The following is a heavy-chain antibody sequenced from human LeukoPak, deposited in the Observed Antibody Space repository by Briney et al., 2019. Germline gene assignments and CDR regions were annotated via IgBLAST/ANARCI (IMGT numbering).Heavy chain of an antibody. Sequence: SGGSLRLSCAASGFTFSSYGMHWVRQAPGKGLEWVAVIWYDGSNKYYADSVKGRFTISRDNSKNTLYLQMNSLRAEDTAVYHCARQAGGGYLAGIFDYWGQGTLVTVSS. D-gene: IGHD6-13*01. CDR2: IWYDGSNK. CDR1: GFTFSSYG. V-gene: IGHV3-33*01. CDR3: ARQAGGGYLAGIFDY. J-gene: IGHJ4*02.